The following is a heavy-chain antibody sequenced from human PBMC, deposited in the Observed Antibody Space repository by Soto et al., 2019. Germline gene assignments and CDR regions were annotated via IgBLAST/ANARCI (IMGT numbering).Heavy chain of an antibody. Sequence: XESLNISCNGSGYSFAVYWITWVRQKPGKGLEGMASMYSDDSDIRYSRSFEAHVTISADKSTSTAFLQWGSLKAADTAMYYCATAYVYDFENSNYSRDAFDSWGQGTLVPVSS. V-gene: IGHV5-51*01. CDR2: MYSDDSDI. D-gene: IGHD3-22*01. CDR3: ATAYVYDFENSNYSRDAFDS. CDR1: GYSFAVYW. J-gene: IGHJ3*02.